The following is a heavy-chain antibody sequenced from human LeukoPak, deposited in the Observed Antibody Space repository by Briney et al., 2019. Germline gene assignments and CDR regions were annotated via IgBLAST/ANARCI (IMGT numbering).Heavy chain of an antibody. D-gene: IGHD2-2*02. J-gene: IGHJ5*02. CDR2: IYYSGST. Sequence: PSETLSLTCTVSGGSISSSSYYWGWIRQPPGKGLEWIGSIYYSGSTYYNPSLKSRVTISVDTSKNQFSLKLSSVTAEDTAVYYCARDECPLWSISCHRGFDPWGQGLLVTVSS. CDR1: GGSISSSSYY. CDR3: ARDECPLWSISCHRGFDP. V-gene: IGHV4-39*07.